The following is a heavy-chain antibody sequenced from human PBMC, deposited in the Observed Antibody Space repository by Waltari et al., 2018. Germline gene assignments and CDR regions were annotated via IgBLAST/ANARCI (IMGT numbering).Heavy chain of an antibody. V-gene: IGHV3-48*01. CDR1: GSTFSAHT. CDR2: IRGNSVYI. D-gene: IGHD3-16*01. Sequence: EVQLVESGGGLVQPGGSLRLSCVAYGSTFSAHTIIWVRQAPGKGLEWISYIRGNSVYIYYADSVKGRFIVSRDNAQNTAFLQMNTLRAEDTAVYYCAREFGTIARFDYWGQGTLVAVSS. CDR3: AREFGTIARFDY. J-gene: IGHJ4*02.